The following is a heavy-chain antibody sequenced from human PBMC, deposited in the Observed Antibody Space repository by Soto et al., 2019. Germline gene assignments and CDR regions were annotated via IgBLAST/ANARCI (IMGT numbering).Heavy chain of an antibody. V-gene: IGHV4-59*11. Sequence: QVQLQESGPGXXXXSXTXSLTCSVXGGPFXXHYWSWIRQPPGKGLEWIGYIYYSGSTKYNPSLKSRVTISVDTSKNQFSLKLSSVTAAXTAVXYCARGNGFNLYWGQGTLVTVSS. CDR1: GGPFXXHY. CDR3: ARGNGFNLY. CDR2: IYYSGST. J-gene: IGHJ4*02. D-gene: IGHD2-8*01.